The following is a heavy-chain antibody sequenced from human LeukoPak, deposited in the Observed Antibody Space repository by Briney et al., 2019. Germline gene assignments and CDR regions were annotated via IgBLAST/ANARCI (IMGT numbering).Heavy chain of an antibody. CDR2: SRNKVNSYAT. Sequence: GGSLRLACAASGFTLSDHFMDWVRQAPGKGLEWVGRSRNKVNSYATEYAASVQGRFTISRDDSNNSLHLQMNSLKIEDTAVYFCVGMIRGVGCWGQGTLVTVSS. CDR3: VGMIRGVGC. J-gene: IGHJ4*02. D-gene: IGHD3-10*01. CDR1: GFTLSDHF. V-gene: IGHV3-72*01.